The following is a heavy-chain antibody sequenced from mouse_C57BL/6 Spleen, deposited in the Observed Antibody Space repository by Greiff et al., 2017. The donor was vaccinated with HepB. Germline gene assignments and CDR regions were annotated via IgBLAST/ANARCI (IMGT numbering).Heavy chain of an antibody. CDR1: GFTFSNYW. J-gene: IGHJ4*01. V-gene: IGHV6-3*01. CDR3: TGDDYHYAMDY. CDR2: IRLKSDNYAT. D-gene: IGHD2-4*01. Sequence: DVKLVESGGGLVQPGGSMKLSCVASGFTFSNYWMNWVRQSPEKGLEWVAQIRLKSDNYATHYAESVKGRFTISRDDSKSSVYLQMNNLRAEDTGIYYCTGDDYHYAMDYWGQGTSVTVSS.